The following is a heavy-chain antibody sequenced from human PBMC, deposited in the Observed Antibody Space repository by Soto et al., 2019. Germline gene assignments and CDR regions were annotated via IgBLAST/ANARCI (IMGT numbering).Heavy chain of an antibody. CDR3: GRHYLGTAHGRLHL. CDR2: LYYSGST. D-gene: IGHD4-17*01. V-gene: IGHV4-34*01. J-gene: IGHJ5*02. Sequence: SETLSLTCAVYGGSFSGYYWSWIRQPPGKGLEWIGSLYYSGSTYYNPSLGSRVTLSVDTSKSQFSLTLSPVTAADTALYYCGRHYLGTAHGRLHLWGQGTLVTVSS. CDR1: GGSFSGYY.